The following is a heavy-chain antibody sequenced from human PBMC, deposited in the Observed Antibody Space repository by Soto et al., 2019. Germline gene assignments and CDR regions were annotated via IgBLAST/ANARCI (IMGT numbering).Heavy chain of an antibody. Sequence: GASVKVSCKASGYTFTSYAMHWVRQAPGQRLEWMGWINAGNGNTKYSQKFQGRVTITRDTSASTAYMELSSLRSEDTAVYYCARVELKRVVVVAAHTFDYWGQGTLVTVSS. D-gene: IGHD2-15*01. CDR2: INAGNGNT. J-gene: IGHJ4*02. CDR3: ARVELKRVVVVAAHTFDY. CDR1: GYTFTSYA. V-gene: IGHV1-3*01.